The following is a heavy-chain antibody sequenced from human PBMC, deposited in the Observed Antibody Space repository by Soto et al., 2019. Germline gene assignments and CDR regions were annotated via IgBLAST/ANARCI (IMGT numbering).Heavy chain of an antibody. D-gene: IGHD6-13*01. CDR1: GFTFSSYG. CDR3: AKDVEQQLVGDEYYYYGMDV. CDR2: ISYDGSNK. J-gene: IGHJ6*02. Sequence: GGSLRLSCAASGFTFSSYGMHWVRQAPGKGLEWVAVISYDGSNKYYADSVKGRFTISRDNSKNTLYLQMNSLRAEDTAVYYCAKDVEQQLVGDEYYYYGMDVWGQGTTVTVSS. V-gene: IGHV3-30*18.